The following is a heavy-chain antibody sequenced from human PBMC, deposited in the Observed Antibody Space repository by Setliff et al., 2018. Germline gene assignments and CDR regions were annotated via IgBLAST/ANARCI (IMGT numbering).Heavy chain of an antibody. D-gene: IGHD1-26*01. Sequence: ASVKVSCKASGGTFSSYAISWVRQAPGQGLEWMGGIIPIFGTANYAQKFQGRVTITTDESTSTAYMELSSLSSEDTAVYYCARRSGSYLQYYFDYWGQGTLVTVSS. CDR1: GGTFSSYA. CDR2: IIPIFGTA. CDR3: ARRSGSYLQYYFDY. J-gene: IGHJ4*02. V-gene: IGHV1-69*05.